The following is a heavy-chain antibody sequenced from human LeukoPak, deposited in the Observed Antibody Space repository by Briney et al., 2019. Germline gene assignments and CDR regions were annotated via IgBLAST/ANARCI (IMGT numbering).Heavy chain of an antibody. D-gene: IGHD1-26*01. CDR1: GGSISSGSYY. Sequence: SETLSLTCTVSGGSISSGSYYWSWIRQPAGKGLEWIGRIYTSGSTNYNPSLKSRVTISVDTSKNQFSLKLSSVTAADTAVYYCARATYVVGATFDYWGQGTLVTVSS. CDR3: ARATYVVGATFDY. V-gene: IGHV4-61*02. CDR2: IYTSGST. J-gene: IGHJ4*02.